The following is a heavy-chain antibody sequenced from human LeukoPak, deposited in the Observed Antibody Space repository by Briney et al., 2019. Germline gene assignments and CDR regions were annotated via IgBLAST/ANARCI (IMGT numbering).Heavy chain of an antibody. D-gene: IGHD6-19*01. CDR1: GFTFEDYT. Sequence: PGGSLRLSCAASGFTFEDYTMYWVRQAPGKGLEWVSLISWDGGSTNYADSVKGRFTISRDNNKNSLYLQMNSLRTEDTALYYCAKDIGNSAWYMDYWGQGTLVTVSS. CDR3: AKDIGNSAWYMDY. CDR2: ISWDGGST. V-gene: IGHV3-43*01. J-gene: IGHJ4*02.